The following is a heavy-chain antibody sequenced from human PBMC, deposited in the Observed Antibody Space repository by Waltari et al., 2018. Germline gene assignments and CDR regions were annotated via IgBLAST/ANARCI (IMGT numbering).Heavy chain of an antibody. J-gene: IGHJ3*02. CDR3: ARGYYDILTGYTVDAFDI. CDR1: GFTFSSYG. Sequence: QVQLVESGGGVVQPGRSLRLSCAASGFTFSSYGMHWVRQAPGKGLEWVAVIWYDGSNKYYADSVKGRFTISRDNAKNSLYLQMNSLRAEDTAVYYCARGYYDILTGYTVDAFDIWGQGTMVIVSS. V-gene: IGHV3-33*08. D-gene: IGHD3-9*01. CDR2: IWYDGSNK.